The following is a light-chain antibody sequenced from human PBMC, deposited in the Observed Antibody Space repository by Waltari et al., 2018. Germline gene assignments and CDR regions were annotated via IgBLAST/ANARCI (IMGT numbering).Light chain of an antibody. CDR3: SSYTSSSTFV. CDR2: EVS. CDR1: SSDVGGYNS. J-gene: IGLJ2*01. Sequence: QSALTQPASVSGSPGQSITISCTGTSSDVGGYNSVSWYQQHPDKAPKLIIYEVSNRPSGGSNRFSGSKSGNTASLTISGLQAEDESDYYCSSYTSSSTFVFGGGTKLTVL. V-gene: IGLV2-14*01.